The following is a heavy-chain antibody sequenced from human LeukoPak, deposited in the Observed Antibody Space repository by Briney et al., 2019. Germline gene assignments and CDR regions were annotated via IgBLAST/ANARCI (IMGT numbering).Heavy chain of an antibody. J-gene: IGHJ4*02. D-gene: IGHD2-15*01. V-gene: IGHV3-72*01. CDR2: SRNKANSYTT. CDR3: ARSGYCGGGTCYSDYFDY. CDR1: GFSCSDHY. Sequence: GGSLRLSCAASGFSCSDHYMDWVRQAPGKGLEWVGRSRNKANSYTTEYAVSVKGRFTVSRDDSKNSLYLQMSSLKTEDTAVYYCARSGYCGGGTCYSDYFDYWGQGTLATVSS.